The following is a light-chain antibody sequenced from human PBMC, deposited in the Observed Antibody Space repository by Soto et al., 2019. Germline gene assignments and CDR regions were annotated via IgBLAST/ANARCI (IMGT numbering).Light chain of an antibody. J-gene: IGKJ1*01. CDR2: GAS. CDR1: QSVSSN. Sequence: EIXMTQSPATLSVSPGERATLSCRASQSVSSNLAWYQQKPGQAPRLLIYGASTRATGIPARFSGSGSGTEFTLTISSLQSEDFAVYYCQQYLNWPPWTFGQGTKVEIK. V-gene: IGKV3-15*01. CDR3: QQYLNWPPWT.